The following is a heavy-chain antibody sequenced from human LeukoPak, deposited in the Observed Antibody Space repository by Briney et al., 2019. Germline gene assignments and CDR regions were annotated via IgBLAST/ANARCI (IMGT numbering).Heavy chain of an antibody. J-gene: IGHJ4*02. V-gene: IGHV3-30*04. CDR3: ARGYHGYSYGLYYFDY. CDR1: GFTFSSYA. Sequence: GGSLRLSCAASGFTFSSYAMHWVRQAPGKGLEWVAVISYDGSNKYYADSVKGRFTISRDNSKNTLYLQMNSLRAEDTAVYYCARGYHGYSYGLYYFDYWGQGTLVTVSS. CDR2: ISYDGSNK. D-gene: IGHD5-18*01.